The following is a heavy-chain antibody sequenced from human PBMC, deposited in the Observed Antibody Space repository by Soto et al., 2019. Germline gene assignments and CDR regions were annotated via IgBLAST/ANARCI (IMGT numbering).Heavy chain of an antibody. CDR1: RGAFGDYW. V-gene: IGHV3-74*01. Sequence: PGGSLRLSCEASRGAFGDYWMHWVRQAPGKGLVWVSRINRDANDIIYADSVKGRFTISRDNSKNTLYLQMNSLRAEDTAVYYCARYIVVVTATYAFDIWGQGTMVTV. CDR2: INRDANDI. D-gene: IGHD2-21*02. CDR3: ARYIVVVTATYAFDI. J-gene: IGHJ3*02.